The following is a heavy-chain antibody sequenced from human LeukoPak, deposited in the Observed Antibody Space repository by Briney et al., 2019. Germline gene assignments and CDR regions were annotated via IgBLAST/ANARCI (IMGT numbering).Heavy chain of an antibody. V-gene: IGHV1-18*01. CDR3: ARRTRGYPDY. J-gene: IGHJ4*02. D-gene: IGHD5-12*01. CDR1: GYTFTSYG. Sequence: ASVKVSCKASGYTFTSYGITWVRQPPGQGLEWMGWISAYNGNTNYAQKLQGSITITTDTSTSTAYMEVSSVRSDDTAVYYCARRTRGYPDYWGQGTLVTVSS. CDR2: ISAYNGNT.